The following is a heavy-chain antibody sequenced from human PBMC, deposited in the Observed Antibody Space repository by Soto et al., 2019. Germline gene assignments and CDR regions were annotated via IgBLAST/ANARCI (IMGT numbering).Heavy chain of an antibody. CDR3: AKENGDCISTSWYGMDV. CDR2: ISYDGSNK. Sequence: QVQLVESGGGVVQPGRSLRLSCAASGFTFSSYGMHWVRQAPGKGLEWVAVISYDGSNKYYADSVKGRFTISRDNSKNTLYLQMNSLRAEDTAVYYCAKENGDCISTSWYGMDVWGQGTTVTVSS. J-gene: IGHJ6*02. CDR1: GFTFSSYG. V-gene: IGHV3-30*18. D-gene: IGHD2-2*01.